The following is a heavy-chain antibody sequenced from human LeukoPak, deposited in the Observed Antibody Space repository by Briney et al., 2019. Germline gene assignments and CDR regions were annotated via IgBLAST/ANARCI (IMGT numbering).Heavy chain of an antibody. V-gene: IGHV1-69*05. CDR1: GGTFSSYA. CDR2: IIPIFGTA. CDR3: ARGHGIVGVPPYYFDY. J-gene: IGHJ4*02. Sequence: SVKVSCKASGGTFSSYAISWVRQAPGQVLECMGRIIPIFGTANYAQKFQGRVTITTDVSTSTAYMELSSLRSEDTAVYYCARGHGIVGVPPYYFDYWGEGTLVTVSS. D-gene: IGHD1-26*01.